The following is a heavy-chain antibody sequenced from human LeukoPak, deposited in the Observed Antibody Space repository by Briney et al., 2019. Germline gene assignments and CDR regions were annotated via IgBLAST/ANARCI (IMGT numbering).Heavy chain of an antibody. CDR3: GRFGDEAGIDN. CDR2: IKPSGTET. Sequence: GGSLRLSCAASGFTFSTYWMTWVRQAPGKGLEWVANIKPSGTETYYGDPVKGRFTISRDNAKNLLYLQMSSLRAEDTAVYSCGRFGDEAGIDNWGQGTLVTV. J-gene: IGHJ4*02. D-gene: IGHD3-10*01. V-gene: IGHV3-7*01. CDR1: GFTFSTYW.